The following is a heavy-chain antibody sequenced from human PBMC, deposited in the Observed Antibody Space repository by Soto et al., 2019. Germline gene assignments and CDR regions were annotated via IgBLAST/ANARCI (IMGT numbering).Heavy chain of an antibody. D-gene: IGHD3-22*01. J-gene: IGHJ3*01. Sequence: PVGSLRLSGAASGFSFSRYGIHWVRQAPGKGLEWVAVISYDESTTFYADSVKGRFTISRDNSKNTLFLQMNSLRPEDTAVYYCSKAMIGSYDSDAFDVWGQGTMVTVSS. CDR1: GFSFSRYG. CDR3: SKAMIGSYDSDAFDV. CDR2: ISYDESTT. V-gene: IGHV3-30*18.